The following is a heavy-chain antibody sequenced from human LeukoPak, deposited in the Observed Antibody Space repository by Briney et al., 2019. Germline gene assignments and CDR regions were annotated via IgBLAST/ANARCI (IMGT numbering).Heavy chain of an antibody. V-gene: IGHV1-8*01. CDR2: MNPNGGNT. J-gene: IGHJ4*02. D-gene: IGHD6-19*01. CDR3: AKDLVRGGSGWYPLDY. CDR1: GYTFTSYD. Sequence: ASVKVSCKASGYTFTSYDINWVRQATGQGLEWMGWMNPNGGNTDYAQKFQGRVTMTRNTSISTAYMELSSLRAEDTAVYYCAKDLVRGGSGWYPLDYWGQGTLVTVSS.